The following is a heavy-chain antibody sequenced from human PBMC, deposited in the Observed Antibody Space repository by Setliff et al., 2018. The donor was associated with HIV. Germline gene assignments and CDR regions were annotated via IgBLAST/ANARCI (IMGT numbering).Heavy chain of an antibody. D-gene: IGHD1-7*01. J-gene: IGHJ3*02. CDR2: IVVGSGNT. Sequence: SVKVSCKASGFTFTNSAVQWVRQARGQRLEWIGWIVVGSGNTNYAQKFQERVTITRDMSTSRAYMELSGLRTEGTAVYYCAADPQTGTTSYDAFDIWGQGTVVTVS. V-gene: IGHV1-58*01. CDR1: GFTFTNSA. CDR3: AADPQTGTTSYDAFDI.